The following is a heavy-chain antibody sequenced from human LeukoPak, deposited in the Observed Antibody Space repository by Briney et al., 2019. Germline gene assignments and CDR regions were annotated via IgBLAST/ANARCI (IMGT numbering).Heavy chain of an antibody. Sequence: SETLSLTCTVSGGSISSSGYYWSWIRQPPGKGLEWIGNIYYSGSTYYNPSLKSRVTISVDTSKNQFSLKLSSVTAADTAEYYCARVGRRYHGSSGFFDYWGQGTLVTVSS. CDR1: GGSISSSGYY. CDR2: IYYSGST. D-gene: IGHD3-22*01. CDR3: ARVGRRYHGSSGFFDY. J-gene: IGHJ4*02. V-gene: IGHV4-31*03.